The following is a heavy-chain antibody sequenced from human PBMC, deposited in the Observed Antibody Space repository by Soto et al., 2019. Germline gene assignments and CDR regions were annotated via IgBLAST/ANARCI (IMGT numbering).Heavy chain of an antibody. J-gene: IGHJ6*02. CDR1: GGTFSSYA. D-gene: IGHD1-1*01. CDR2: IIPLFGTA. CDR3: AYRCNSYDYYGMDV. V-gene: IGHV1-69*12. Sequence: QDQLVQSAAEVKKAGSSVKVSCKASGGTFSSYAISWVRQAPGQGLEWMGGIIPLFGTANYAQKFQGRVTITADESTSTAYLEPSSMRANNTALYYCAYRCNSYDYYGMDVWGQGTTVTVSS.